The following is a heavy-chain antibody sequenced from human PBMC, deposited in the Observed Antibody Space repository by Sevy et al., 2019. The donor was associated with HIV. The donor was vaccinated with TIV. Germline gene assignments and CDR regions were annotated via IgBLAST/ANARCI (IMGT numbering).Heavy chain of an antibody. CDR1: GGTFSNYA. CDR3: AREADYYGSGTYYVYFDY. Sequence: ASVKVSCKASGGTFSNYAISWVRQAPGQRLEWMGGIIPVFETPNCAQKFQDRVTITADESTSTVYMELSSLRSEDTGVYYCAREADYYGSGTYYVYFDYWGQGTLVTVSS. V-gene: IGHV1-69*13. D-gene: IGHD3-10*01. CDR2: IIPVFETP. J-gene: IGHJ4*02.